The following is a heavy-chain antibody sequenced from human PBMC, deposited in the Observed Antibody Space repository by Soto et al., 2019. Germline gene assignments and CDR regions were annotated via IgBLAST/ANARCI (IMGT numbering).Heavy chain of an antibody. Sequence: EVQLVESGGGVVRPGGSLRLSCAASGFTFDDYGLSWVRQAAGKGLEWVSGINWNGCSTRYADSVKGRFTISRDNAKNSLYLPMHSLRAEDTALYYCASGIVGATTYGMDVWGQGTTVTVSS. CDR2: INWNGCST. CDR3: ASGIVGATTYGMDV. J-gene: IGHJ6*02. D-gene: IGHD1-26*01. CDR1: GFTFDDYG. V-gene: IGHV3-20*04.